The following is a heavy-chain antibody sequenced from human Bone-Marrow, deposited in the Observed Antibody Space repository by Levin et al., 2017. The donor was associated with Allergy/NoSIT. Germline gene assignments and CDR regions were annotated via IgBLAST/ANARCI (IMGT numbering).Heavy chain of an antibody. V-gene: IGHV3-74*01. CDR3: VSSSD. Sequence: PAGGSLRLSCAASGITFSSSWMHWARQAPGEGLLLVSRINPDGSSISYADSVKGRFTTSRDNAKNTLYLQMNSLRAEDTAVYYCVSSSDWGQGTLVTVSS. CDR1: GITFSSSW. CDR2: INPDGSSI. J-gene: IGHJ3*01. D-gene: IGHD6-19*01.